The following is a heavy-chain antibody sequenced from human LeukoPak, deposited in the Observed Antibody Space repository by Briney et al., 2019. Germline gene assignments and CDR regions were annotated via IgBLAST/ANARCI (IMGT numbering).Heavy chain of an antibody. J-gene: IGHJ4*02. CDR3: AREMHSVGYYLDY. V-gene: IGHV3-48*04. CDR2: ISTRSSII. Sequence: PGGSLRLSCAASGFSFRTYSMNWVRQAPGKGLEWLSYISTRSSIIDYADSVKGRFTVSRDDAKNSLYLQVTGLTADDTAVYYCAREMHSVGYYLDYWGQGTPVIVSP. CDR1: GFSFRTYS. D-gene: IGHD3-3*02.